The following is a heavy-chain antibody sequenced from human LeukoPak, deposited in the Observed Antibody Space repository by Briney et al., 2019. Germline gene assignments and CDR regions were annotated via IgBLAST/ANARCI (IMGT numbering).Heavy chain of an antibody. Sequence: GGSLRLSCAASGFTFSGYAMSWLRQAPGKGLEWVSAISGSGGTIYYTDSVKGRFTMSRDNAQNALYLEMNSLRAEDTAVYYCAREKKTEWTTAAFDMWGQGTMVIVSS. CDR3: AREKKTEWTTAAFDM. J-gene: IGHJ3*02. V-gene: IGHV3-23*01. CDR1: GFTFSGYA. D-gene: IGHD2-21*02. CDR2: ISGSGGTI.